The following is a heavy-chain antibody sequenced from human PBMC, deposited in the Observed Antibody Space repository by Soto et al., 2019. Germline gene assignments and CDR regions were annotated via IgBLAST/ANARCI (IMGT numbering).Heavy chain of an antibody. J-gene: IGHJ6*02. V-gene: IGHV1-18*01. CDR3: ARKPFSRYAGMDV. CDR2: IIPYTDNE. CDR1: GYMFSDYA. D-gene: IGHD3-3*02. Sequence: QVQLVQSEVEVKKPGASVKVSCKASGYMFSDYAINWVRLAPGRGLEWMGWIIPYTDNEKYAEKFQGRVTLTTDTSTNTVYMDLRSLTPDDTGVYFCARKPFSRYAGMDVWGQGTSVTVSS.